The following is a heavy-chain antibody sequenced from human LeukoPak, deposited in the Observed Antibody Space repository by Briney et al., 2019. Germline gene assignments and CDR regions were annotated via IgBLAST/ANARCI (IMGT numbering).Heavy chain of an antibody. J-gene: IGHJ4*02. CDR3: AARPPIVVAGPFDL. V-gene: IGHV3-23*01. CDR2: ISGTTSST. Sequence: GGSLRLSCVASGFPSSGYAMGWVRPAPGKGLEWVSIISGTTSSTYYEDSVKGQFTVSRDSSKNSLYLQMNSLRAEDTAIYYCAARPPIVVAGPFDLWGEGTLVTVSS. CDR1: GFPSSGYA. D-gene: IGHD6-19*01.